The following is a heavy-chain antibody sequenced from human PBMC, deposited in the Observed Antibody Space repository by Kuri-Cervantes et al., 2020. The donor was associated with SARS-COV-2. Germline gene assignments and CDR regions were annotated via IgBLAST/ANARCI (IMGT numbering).Heavy chain of an antibody. CDR2: IWYDGSNK. Sequence: GGSLRLSCAASGFTVSANYMSWVRQAPGKGLEWVAVIWYDGSNKYYADSVEGRFTISRDNSKNTVYLQMNSLRDEDTAVYYCARDRADTAMVRGSYYYYYGMDVWGQGTTVTVSS. CDR1: GFTVSANY. V-gene: IGHV3-33*08. J-gene: IGHJ6*02. CDR3: ARDRADTAMVRGSYYYYYGMDV. D-gene: IGHD5-18*01.